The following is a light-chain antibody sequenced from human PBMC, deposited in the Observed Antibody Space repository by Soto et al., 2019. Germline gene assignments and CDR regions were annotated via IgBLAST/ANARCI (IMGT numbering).Light chain of an antibody. J-gene: IGKJ4*01. Sequence: DIQMTQSPSSLSASVGDRVTITCRASQTISRNLNWYQQKPGKAPDLLIFAASNLQSGVPSRFGGSGSGADFTLTISSLQPEDFATYYCHQGHSAPITFGGGTKVEIK. CDR3: HQGHSAPIT. CDR1: QTISRN. CDR2: AAS. V-gene: IGKV1-39*01.